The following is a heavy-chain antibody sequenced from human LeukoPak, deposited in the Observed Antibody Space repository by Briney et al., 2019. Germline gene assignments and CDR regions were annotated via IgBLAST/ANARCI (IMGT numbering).Heavy chain of an antibody. Sequence: GGTLRLSCAASGFTFSSYWRSWVRQAPGKGLEWVSSISSSSSYIYYADSVKGRFTISRDSAKDSLYLQMNSLRAEDTAVYYCAGCSGGSCYLDYGGQGTLVTVSS. J-gene: IGHJ4*02. CDR2: ISSSSSYI. CDR1: GFTFSSYW. V-gene: IGHV3-21*01. D-gene: IGHD2-15*01. CDR3: AGCSGGSCYLDY.